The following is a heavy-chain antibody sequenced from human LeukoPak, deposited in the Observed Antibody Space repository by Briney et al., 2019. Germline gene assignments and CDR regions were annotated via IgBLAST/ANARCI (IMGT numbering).Heavy chain of an antibody. V-gene: IGHV4-59*01. CDR3: ARGGLRGRLGQGLTVDY. Sequence: PSETLSLTCTVSGGSISSYYWSWIRQPPGKGLEWIGYIYYSGSTNYNPSLKSRVTISVDTSKNQFSLKLSSVTAADTAVYYCARGGLRGRLGQGLTVDYWGQGTLVTVSS. CDR1: GGSISSYY. J-gene: IGHJ4*02. D-gene: IGHD4-17*01. CDR2: IYYSGST.